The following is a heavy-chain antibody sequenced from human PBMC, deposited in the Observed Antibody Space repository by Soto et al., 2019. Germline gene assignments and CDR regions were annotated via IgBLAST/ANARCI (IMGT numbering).Heavy chain of an antibody. CDR1: GYTFTGCY. D-gene: IGHD1-1*01. CDR2: INPNSGGT. J-gene: IGHJ5*02. CDR3: ARGGLYNWNDDWFDP. V-gene: IGHV1-2*02. Sequence: ASVKVSCKASGYTFTGCYMHWVRQAPGQGLEWMGWINPNSGGTNYAQKFQGRVTMTRDTSISTAYMELSRLRSDDTAVYYCARGGLYNWNDDWFDPWGQGTLVTVSS.